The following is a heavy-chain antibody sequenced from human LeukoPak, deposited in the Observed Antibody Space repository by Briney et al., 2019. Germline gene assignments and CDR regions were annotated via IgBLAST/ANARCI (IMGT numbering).Heavy chain of an antibody. J-gene: IGHJ4*02. CDR2: IYYSGST. CDR1: GGSIRSYY. D-gene: IGHD6-19*01. CDR3: ARVLPYSSGWGVDY. V-gene: IGHV4-59*01. Sequence: SETLSLTCTVSGGSIRSYYWSWIRQPPGKGLEWIGYIYYSGSTNYNPSLKSQVTISVDTSRNQFSLNVSSVTAADTAVYYCARVLPYSSGWGVDYWGQGTLVTVSS.